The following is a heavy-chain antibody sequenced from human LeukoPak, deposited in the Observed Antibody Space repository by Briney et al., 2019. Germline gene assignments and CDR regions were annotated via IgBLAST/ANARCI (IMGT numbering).Heavy chain of an antibody. D-gene: IGHD1-14*01. Sequence: GGSLRLSCAASGFTFSSYEMNWVRQAPGKGLEWVSYISSSGSNMYFADSVKGRFTISRDNAKNSLYLQMNSLRDEDTAVYYCARVTFNYFDYWGQGTLVTVSS. J-gene: IGHJ4*02. CDR1: GFTFSSYE. V-gene: IGHV3-48*03. CDR3: ARVTFNYFDY. CDR2: ISSSGSNM.